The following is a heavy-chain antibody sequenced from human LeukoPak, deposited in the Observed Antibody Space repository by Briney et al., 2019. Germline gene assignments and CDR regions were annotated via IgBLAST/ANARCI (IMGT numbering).Heavy chain of an antibody. CDR1: GFTLSPFSNAW. J-gene: IGHJ4*02. D-gene: IGHD5-12*01. Sequence: GGSLRLSCAASGFTLSPFSNAWMSWVRQAPGKGLEWVGRIKSKSDGGTTDFAAPVKGRFTMSRDDSENTVSLQMNSLKIEDAAVYFCTQGVAKAYSWGQGTLVTVSS. V-gene: IGHV3-15*01. CDR2: IKSKSDGGTT. CDR3: TQGVAKAYS.